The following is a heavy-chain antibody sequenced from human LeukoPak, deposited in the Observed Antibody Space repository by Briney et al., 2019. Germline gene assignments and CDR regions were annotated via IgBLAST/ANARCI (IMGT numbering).Heavy chain of an antibody. V-gene: IGHV3-64D*09. CDR2: ISSSGGST. J-gene: IGHJ5*02. CDR1: GFIFSSYA. Sequence: GGSLRLSCSASGFIFSSYAMHWVRQAPGKRLEYVSAISSSGGSTYYADSVKGRFTISRDNSKNTLYLQMSSLRAEDTAVYYCARINWLDPWGQGTLVTVSS. CDR3: ARINWLDP.